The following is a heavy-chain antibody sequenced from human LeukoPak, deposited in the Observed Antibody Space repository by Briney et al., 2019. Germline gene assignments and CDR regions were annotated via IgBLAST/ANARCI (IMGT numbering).Heavy chain of an antibody. J-gene: IGHJ6*04. CDR2: ISSGATKL. D-gene: IGHD3-10*02. Sequence: GGSLRFSFAASGFALSDYAINWGRQAPGKGLEWVSSISSGATKLYYAGSLRGRLTISRDRAMDSVSLQMDSLRAEDTAVYYCAELGITMIGCVWGKGTTVTISS. V-gene: IGHV3-69-1*01. CDR1: GFALSDYA. CDR3: AELGITMIGCV.